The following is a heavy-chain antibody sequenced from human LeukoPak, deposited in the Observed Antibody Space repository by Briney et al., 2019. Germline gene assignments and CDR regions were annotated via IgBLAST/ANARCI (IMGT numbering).Heavy chain of an antibody. CDR2: INAGNGNT. D-gene: IGHD2-15*01. J-gene: IGHJ6*02. CDR1: GYTFTSYA. CDR3: ASSYCSGGSCSLYYYYGMDV. V-gene: IGHV1-3*01. Sequence: ASVKVSCKASGYTFTSYAMHWVRQAPGQRLEWMGWINAGNGNTKYSQKFQGRVTITRDTSASTAYMELSSLRSEDTAVYYCASSYCSGGSCSLYYYYGMDVWGQGTTVTVSS.